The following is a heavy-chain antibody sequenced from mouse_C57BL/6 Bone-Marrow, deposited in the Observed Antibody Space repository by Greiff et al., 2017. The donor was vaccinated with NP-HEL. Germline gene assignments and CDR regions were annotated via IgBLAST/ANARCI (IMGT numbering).Heavy chain of an antibody. V-gene: IGHV1-19*01. J-gene: IGHJ1*03. CDR3: AGYSSSYYWYFEV. CDR2: INPYNGGT. D-gene: IGHD1-1*01. CDR1: GYTFTDYY. Sequence: VQLQQSGPVLVKPGASVKMSCKASGYTFTDYYMNWVKQSHGQSLEWIGVINPYNGGTSYNQKFKGKATLTVDKSSSTAYMELNSLTSEDSAGDCCAGYSSSYYWYFEVWGTGATVTVAS.